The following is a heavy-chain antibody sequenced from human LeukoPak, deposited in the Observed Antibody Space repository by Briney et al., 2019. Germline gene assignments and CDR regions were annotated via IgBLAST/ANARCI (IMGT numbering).Heavy chain of an antibody. CDR2: ISGSAGIT. J-gene: IGHJ4*02. CDR3: AKQTGFDY. Sequence: PGGSLRLSCAASGFTFDDYAMHWVRQAPGKGLEWVSGISGSAGITYYADSVKGRFTISRDNSKNTLYLQMNSLRAEDTAVYYCAKQTGFDYWGQGTLVTVSS. CDR1: GFTFDDYA. V-gene: IGHV3-23*01.